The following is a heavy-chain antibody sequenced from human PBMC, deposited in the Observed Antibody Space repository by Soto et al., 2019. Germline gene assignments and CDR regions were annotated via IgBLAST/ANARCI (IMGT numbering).Heavy chain of an antibody. CDR3: ATAGNYDSSGRDF. CDR1: GFIFKNSA. D-gene: IGHD3-22*01. Sequence: QLVQSGAEVKKPGASVKVSCKAFGFIFKNSAISGVRQAPGQGLEWMGWISANSGNTNYAQKLQGRVTMTTDTSTSTAYMELRSLRSDDTAVYYCATAGNYDSSGRDFWGQGTLVTVSS. V-gene: IGHV1-18*04. CDR2: ISANSGNT. J-gene: IGHJ4*02.